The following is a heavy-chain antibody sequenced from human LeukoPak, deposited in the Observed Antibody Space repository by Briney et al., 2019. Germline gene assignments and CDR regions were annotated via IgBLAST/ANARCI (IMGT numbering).Heavy chain of an antibody. CDR2: IYSGGST. V-gene: IGHV3-53*01. CDR3: ARISSGWYTYYYYGMDV. CDR1: GFTVSSNY. D-gene: IGHD6-19*01. Sequence: GGSLRLSCAASGFTVSSNYMSWVRQAPGKGLEWVPVIYSGGSTYYADSVKGRFTISRDNSKNTLYLQMNSLRAEVTAVYYCARISSGWYTYYYYGMDVWGQGTTVTVSS. J-gene: IGHJ6*02.